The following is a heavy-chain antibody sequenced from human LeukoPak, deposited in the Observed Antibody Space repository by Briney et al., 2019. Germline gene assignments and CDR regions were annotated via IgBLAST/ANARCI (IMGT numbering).Heavy chain of an antibody. J-gene: IGHJ4*02. V-gene: IGHV3-53*01. CDR2: IYSGDST. D-gene: IGHD3-10*01. CDR1: GFTVSSNY. Sequence: GGSLRLSCAASGFTVSSNYMSWVRQAPGKGLEWVSLIYSGDSTYYADSVKGRFTISRDNAKDMLYLQMDSLRVEDTAIYYCARGPSVLGATDNWGQGTLVAVSS. CDR3: ARGPSVLGATDN.